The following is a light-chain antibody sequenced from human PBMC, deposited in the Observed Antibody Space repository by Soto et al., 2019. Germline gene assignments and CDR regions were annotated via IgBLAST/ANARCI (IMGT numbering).Light chain of an antibody. Sequence: EIVLTQSPDTLSLSPGETATLSCRTSQSVSRNYFAWYQQKPGQAPSLLLYGASRRATGIPDRFTGSGSGTDFTLTITRLEPEDFAVFYCQQYDNSITFGQGTRLEIE. CDR2: GAS. J-gene: IGKJ5*01. CDR1: QSVSRNY. V-gene: IGKV3-20*01. CDR3: QQYDNSIT.